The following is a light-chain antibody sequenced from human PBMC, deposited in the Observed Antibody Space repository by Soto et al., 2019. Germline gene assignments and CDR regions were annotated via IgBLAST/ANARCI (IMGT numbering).Light chain of an antibody. CDR2: DAS. V-gene: IGKV3-11*01. Sequence: DIVMTQSPDSLAVSLGERATINCKSSQTVLYSSTNENYLAWYQQKPGQAPRLLIYDASNRATGIPARFSGSGSGTDFTLTISSLEPEDFAVYYCQQRSNWPRTFGQGTKVEIK. CDR1: QTVLYSSTNENY. J-gene: IGKJ1*01. CDR3: QQRSNWPRT.